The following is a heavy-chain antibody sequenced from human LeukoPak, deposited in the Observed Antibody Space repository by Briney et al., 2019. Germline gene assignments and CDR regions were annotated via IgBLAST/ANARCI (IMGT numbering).Heavy chain of an antibody. D-gene: IGHD5-18*01. V-gene: IGHV1-8*01. CDR3: ARAKGAPIKLWGKYYYYMDV. J-gene: IGHJ6*03. CDR1: GYTFTSYD. Sequence: ASVKVSCKASGYTFTSYDINWVRQATGQGLEWMGWMNTNSGNTGYAQKFQGRVTMTRNTPISTAYMELSSLRSEDTAVYYCARAKGAPIKLWGKYYYYMDVWGKGTTVTISS. CDR2: MNTNSGNT.